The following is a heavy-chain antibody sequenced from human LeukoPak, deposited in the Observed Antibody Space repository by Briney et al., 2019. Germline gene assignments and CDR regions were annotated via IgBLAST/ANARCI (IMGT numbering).Heavy chain of an antibody. D-gene: IGHD5-18*01. V-gene: IGHV1-8*01. CDR2: MNPNSGNT. J-gene: IGHJ6*02. CDR1: GYTFTSYD. CDR3: ARGYSYDYYYYGMDV. Sequence: GASVKVSCKASGYTFTSYDINWVRQATGQGLEWMGWMNPNSGNTGYAQKFQGRVTMIRNTSISTAYMELSSLRSEDTAVYYCARGYSYDYYYYGMDVWGQGTTVTVSS.